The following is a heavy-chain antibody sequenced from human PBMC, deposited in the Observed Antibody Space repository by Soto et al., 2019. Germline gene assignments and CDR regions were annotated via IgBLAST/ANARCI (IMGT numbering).Heavy chain of an antibody. V-gene: IGHV1-8*01. D-gene: IGHD3-9*01. CDR2: MNPNSGNT. Sequence: GASVKVSCKASGYTFTSYDINWVRQATGQGLEWMGWMNPNSGNTGYAQKFQGRVTMTRNTSISTAYMELSSLRSEDTAVYYCARGPYYDILTGYYTEPDAFDIWGQGTMVTVSS. CDR3: ARGPYYDILTGYYTEPDAFDI. CDR1: GYTFTSYD. J-gene: IGHJ3*02.